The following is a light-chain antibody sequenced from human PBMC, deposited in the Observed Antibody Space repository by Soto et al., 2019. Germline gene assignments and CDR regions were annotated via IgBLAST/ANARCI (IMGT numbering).Light chain of an antibody. Sequence: QSVLTQPPSASGTPGQRVTISCSGSSSIIGSNYEYWYQQLPGTAPKLLIYRNNQRPSGVPDRFSGSKSGTSASLAISGLRSEDEADYYCAAWDDSLSALVFGGGTKLTVL. CDR1: SSIIGSNY. J-gene: IGLJ3*02. CDR3: AAWDDSLSALV. CDR2: RNN. V-gene: IGLV1-47*01.